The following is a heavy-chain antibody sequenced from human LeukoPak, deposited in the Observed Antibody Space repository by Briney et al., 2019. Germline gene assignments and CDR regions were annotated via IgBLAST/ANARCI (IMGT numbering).Heavy chain of an antibody. CDR3: ARGSVPSYYYMDV. Sequence: SETLSLTCAVYGGSFSGYYWSWIRHPPGKGLEWIGEINHSGSTNYNPSLKSRVTISVDTSKNQFSLKLSSVTAADTAVYYCARGSVPSYYYMDVWGKGTTVTVSS. CDR2: INHSGST. CDR1: GGSFSGYY. V-gene: IGHV4-34*01. J-gene: IGHJ6*03.